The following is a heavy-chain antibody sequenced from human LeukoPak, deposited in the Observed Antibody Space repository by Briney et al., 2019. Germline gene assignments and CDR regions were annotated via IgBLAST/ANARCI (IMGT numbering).Heavy chain of an antibody. CDR1: GFTFSSYA. Sequence: GGSLRLSCAASGFTFSSYAMHWVRQAPGKGLEWVAVISYDGSNKYYADSVKGRFTISRDNSKNTLYLQMNSLRAEDTAVYYCAKDRAASVVREITIGWVYYFDYWGQGTLVTVSS. CDR2: ISYDGSNK. V-gene: IGHV3-30-3*01. J-gene: IGHJ4*02. D-gene: IGHD3-10*01. CDR3: AKDRAASVVREITIGWVYYFDY.